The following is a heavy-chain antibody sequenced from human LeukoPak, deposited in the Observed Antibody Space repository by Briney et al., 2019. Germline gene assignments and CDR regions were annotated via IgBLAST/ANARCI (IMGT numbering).Heavy chain of an antibody. CDR2: MNPNSGNT. Sequence: ASVKVSCKASGYTFTSYDINWVRQATGQGLEWMGWMNPNSGNTGYAQKFQGRVTMTRNTSISTAYMELSSPRSEDTAVYYCARGPQILVVPAAMHLDYWGQGTLVTVSS. J-gene: IGHJ4*02. CDR1: GYTFTSYD. D-gene: IGHD2-2*01. V-gene: IGHV1-8*01. CDR3: ARGPQILVVPAAMHLDY.